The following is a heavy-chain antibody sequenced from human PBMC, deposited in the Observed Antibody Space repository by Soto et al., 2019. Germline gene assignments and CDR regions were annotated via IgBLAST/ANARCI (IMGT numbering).Heavy chain of an antibody. CDR2: IYYSGST. J-gene: IGHJ4*02. V-gene: IGHV4-59*01. D-gene: IGHD3-3*01. CDR3: ARGNYDFWSGYYFYYFDY. Sequence: QVQLQESGPGLVKPSETLSLTCTVSGGSISSYYWSWIRQPPGKGLEWIGYIYYSGSTNYNPSLKSRVTISVDTSKNQFSLKLSSVTAADTAVYYCARGNYDFWSGYYFYYFDYWGQGTLVTVSS. CDR1: GGSISSYY.